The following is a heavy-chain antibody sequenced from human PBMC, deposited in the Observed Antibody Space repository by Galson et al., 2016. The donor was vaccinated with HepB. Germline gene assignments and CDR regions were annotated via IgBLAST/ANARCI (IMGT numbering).Heavy chain of an antibody. J-gene: IGHJ4*02. CDR3: AVGTDLSY. V-gene: IGHV3-53*01. Sequence: SLRLSCAVSGLTVSHNYINWVRQAPLKGLAWVSTIQRDGDTFYADSVRGRFTIYRDNSMNTLYLQMDSLRAEDTAVYYCAVGTDLSYWGQGSLVTVSP. CDR1: GLTVSHNY. D-gene: IGHD3/OR15-3a*01. CDR2: IQRDGDT.